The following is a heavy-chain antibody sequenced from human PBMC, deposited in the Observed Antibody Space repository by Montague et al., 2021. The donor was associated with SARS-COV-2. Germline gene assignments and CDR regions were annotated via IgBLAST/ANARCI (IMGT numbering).Heavy chain of an antibody. V-gene: IGHV3-11*01. CDR1: GFTFSDYY. J-gene: IGHJ4*02. D-gene: IGHD2-15*01. CDR3: ARGPYCSGGGCYY. CDR2: ISSSASTI. Sequence: SRILSFSASGFTFSDYYMSWIRQAPGTGLEWVSYISSSASTIYYADSVKGRFTISRDNSKNPLFLQMNSLRAEDTAVYYCARGPYCSGGGCYYWGQGTLVTVSS.